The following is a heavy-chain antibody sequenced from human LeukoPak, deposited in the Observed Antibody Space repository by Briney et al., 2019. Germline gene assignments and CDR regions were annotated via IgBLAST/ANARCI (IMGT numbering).Heavy chain of an antibody. D-gene: IGHD3-3*01. CDR3: AREGARGYDFWSGSNWFDP. CDR2: IYYSGST. V-gene: IGHV4-59*12. Sequence: KASETLSLTCTVSGGSIRSSYWSWIRQPPGKGLEWIGYIYYSGSTNYNPSLKSRLTISVDTPKNQFSLKLSSVTAADTAVYYCAREGARGYDFWSGSNWFDPWGQGTLVTVSS. CDR1: GGSIRSSY. J-gene: IGHJ5*02.